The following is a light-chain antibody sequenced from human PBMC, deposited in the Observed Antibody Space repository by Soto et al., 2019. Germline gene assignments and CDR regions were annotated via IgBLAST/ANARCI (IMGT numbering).Light chain of an antibody. Sequence: ESVLTQSPGTLSLSPGERATLSRRAIQSVSSNYLAWYQQKPGQAPRLLIYGASTRASGIPDRFSGSGSGTDFTLTISRLEPEDSAVYYCQQYGSSPTWTFGQGTKVDI. CDR1: QSVSSNY. J-gene: IGKJ1*01. V-gene: IGKV3-20*01. CDR3: QQYGSSPTWT. CDR2: GAS.